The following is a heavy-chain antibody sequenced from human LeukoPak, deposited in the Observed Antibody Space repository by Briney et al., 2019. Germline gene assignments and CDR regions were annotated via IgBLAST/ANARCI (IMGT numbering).Heavy chain of an antibody. Sequence: SETLSLTCAVSDYSISCGYYWGWIRQPPGKGLEWIGSIYHSGITYYNPSLKSRVTILVDTSKNQFSLNLGSVTAADTAVYYCASFVGAATTSHIDYWGQGTLVTVSS. CDR1: DYSISCGYY. CDR2: IYHSGIT. D-gene: IGHD1-26*01. J-gene: IGHJ4*02. CDR3: ASFVGAATTSHIDY. V-gene: IGHV4-38-2*01.